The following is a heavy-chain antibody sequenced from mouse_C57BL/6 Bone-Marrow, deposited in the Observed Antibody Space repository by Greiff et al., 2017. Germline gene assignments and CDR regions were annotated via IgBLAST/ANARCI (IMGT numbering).Heavy chain of an antibody. CDR2: IYPGDGDT. CDR1: GYAFSSYW. D-gene: IGHD1-1*01. V-gene: IGHV1-80*01. CDR3: ASGYYGSSYGWYFDV. J-gene: IGHJ1*03. Sequence: QVQLQQSGAELVKPGASVKISCKASGYAFSSYWMNWVKQRPGKGLEWIGQIYPGDGDTNYNGKFKGKATLTADKSSSTAYMQLSSLTSDDSAVYFCASGYYGSSYGWYFDVWGTGTTVTVSS.